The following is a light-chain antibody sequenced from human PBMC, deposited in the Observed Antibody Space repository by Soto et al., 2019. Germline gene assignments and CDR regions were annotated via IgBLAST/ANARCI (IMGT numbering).Light chain of an antibody. V-gene: IGLV2-14*01. CDR3: SSYTTSATRV. CDR1: SSDVGRYNY. Sequence: QSVLTQPASVSGSPGQSITISCTGTSSDVGRYNYVSWFQQNPGKAPKLIIYDVTNRPSGVSTRFSGSKSGNTASLTISGLQAEDEADYYCSSYTTSATRVFGTGTKLTVL. J-gene: IGLJ1*01. CDR2: DVT.